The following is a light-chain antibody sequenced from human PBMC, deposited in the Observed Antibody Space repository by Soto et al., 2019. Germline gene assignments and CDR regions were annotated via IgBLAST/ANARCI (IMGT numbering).Light chain of an antibody. CDR3: QQSYSTPPIT. CDR1: QDISNY. V-gene: IGKV1-39*01. CDR2: AAS. J-gene: IGKJ5*01. Sequence: DIQMTQSPSSLSASVVDRVTITCQASQDISNYLNWYQQKPGKAPKLLIYAASSLQSGVPSRFSGSGSGTDFTLTISSLQPEDFATYYCQQSYSTPPITFGQGTRLEIK.